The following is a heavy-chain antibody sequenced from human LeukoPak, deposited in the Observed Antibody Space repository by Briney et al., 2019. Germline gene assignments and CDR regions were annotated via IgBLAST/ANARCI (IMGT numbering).Heavy chain of an antibody. V-gene: IGHV3-23*01. J-gene: IGHJ4*02. D-gene: IGHD2-15*01. CDR1: GFAVGRFA. CDR2: ITNNNGKT. Sequence: GGSLRLSCVASGFAVGRFAMSWVRQVPGQGLEWLSSITNNNGKTYYADSVKGRFIISRDESENTVFLQMNSLRAEDSAVYYCAKDHPSGGWPTFEHRGQGSLVTVSP. CDR3: AKDHPSGGWPTFEH.